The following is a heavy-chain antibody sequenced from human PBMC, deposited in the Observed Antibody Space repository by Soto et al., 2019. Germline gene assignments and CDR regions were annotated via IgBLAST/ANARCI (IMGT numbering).Heavy chain of an antibody. J-gene: IGHJ4*01. Sequence: ASVKVSCKVSGYTLTELSMHWVRQAPGKGLEWMGGFDPEDGETIYAQKFQGRVTMTEDTSTDTAYMELSSLRSEDTAVYYCATDFQPSPGVVDLDYWGHGTLVTVSS. CDR3: ATDFQPSPGVVDLDY. V-gene: IGHV1-24*01. CDR1: GYTLTELS. D-gene: IGHD2-15*01. CDR2: FDPEDGET.